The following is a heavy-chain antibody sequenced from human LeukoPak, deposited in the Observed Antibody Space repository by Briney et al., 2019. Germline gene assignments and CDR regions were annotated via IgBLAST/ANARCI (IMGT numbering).Heavy chain of an antibody. CDR2: MHPGGTT. J-gene: IGHJ4*02. CDR3: AKTGSLFGRFLDH. V-gene: IGHV4-59*01. CDR1: GVSISSYY. D-gene: IGHD3-10*02. Sequence: SETLSLTCTVSGVSISSYYWTWIRQPPGKGLEWVGNMHPGGTTKFHPSLEGRVTMSIDTSNKQFSLRLRSVTAADTATYYCAKTGSLFGRFLDHWGPGALVIVSS.